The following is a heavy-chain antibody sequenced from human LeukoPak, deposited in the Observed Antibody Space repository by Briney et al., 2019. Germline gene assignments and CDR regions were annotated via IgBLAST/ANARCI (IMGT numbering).Heavy chain of an antibody. V-gene: IGHV3-11*01. CDR1: GFTFSDYY. CDR3: ARDRVLRFLEWSPRGYYGMDV. Sequence: PGGSLRLSCAASGFTFSDYYVSWIRQAPGKGLEWVSYISSSGSTIYYADSVKGRFTISRDNAKNSLYLQMNSLRAEDTAVYYCARDRVLRFLEWSPRGYYGMDVWGQGTTVTVSS. J-gene: IGHJ6*02. CDR2: ISSSGSTI. D-gene: IGHD3-3*01.